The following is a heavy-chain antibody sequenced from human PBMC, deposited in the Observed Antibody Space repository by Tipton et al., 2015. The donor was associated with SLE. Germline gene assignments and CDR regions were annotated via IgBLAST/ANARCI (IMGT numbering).Heavy chain of an antibody. V-gene: IGHV1-2*02. CDR1: GYTFSVYF. CDR3: VRENNFYDI. J-gene: IGHJ4*02. CDR2: VYPTNGDT. Sequence: QVQLVQSGAEVKKPGASVKVSCETSGYTFSVYFIHWVRQAPGQGLEWMGWVYPTNGDTRYAEKFQGRVTMTRDTSVNTVYLELNRLRSDDTATYFCVRENNFYDIWGQGTLVTVSS.